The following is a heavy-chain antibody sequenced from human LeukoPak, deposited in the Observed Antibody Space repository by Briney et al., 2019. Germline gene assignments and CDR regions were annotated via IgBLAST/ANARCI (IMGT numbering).Heavy chain of an antibody. CDR2: IKQDGSEK. CDR3: ARADSTGPSLDY. CDR1: GFTFSTYW. V-gene: IGHV3-7*03. Sequence: GGSLRLSCAASGFTFSTYWMSWVRQAPGKGLEWVANIKQDGSEKYYVDSVKGRFTISRDNPKNSLYLQMNTLRPEDTAVYYCARADSTGPSLDYWGQGTLVTVSS. J-gene: IGHJ4*02. D-gene: IGHD1-1*01.